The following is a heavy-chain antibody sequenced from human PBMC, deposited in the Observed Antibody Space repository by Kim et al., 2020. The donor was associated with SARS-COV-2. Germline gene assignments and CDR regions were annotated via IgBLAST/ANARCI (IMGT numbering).Heavy chain of an antibody. J-gene: IGHJ6*01. CDR1: GFTFSSYG. Sequence: GGSLRLSCSASGFTFSSYGMHWVRQAPGKGLEYVAAISVDGGSTYYADSVKGRFTISRDNSRKTLYLQMSSLRAEDTAVYYCVKGRCPNGGYYNYGMDV. CDR2: ISVDGGST. D-gene: IGHD4-17*01. V-gene: IGHV3-64D*08. CDR3: VKGRCPNGGYYNYGMDV.